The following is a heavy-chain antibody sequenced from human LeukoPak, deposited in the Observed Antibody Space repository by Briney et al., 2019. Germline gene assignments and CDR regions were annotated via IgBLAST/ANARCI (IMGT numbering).Heavy chain of an antibody. Sequence: GASVKVSCKASGYTFTSYYMHWVRQAPGQGLEWMGWISAYNGNTNYAQKLQGRVTMTTDTSTSTAYMELRSLRSDDTAVYYCASFNYDSSGYYYLSAFDIWGQGTMVTVSS. D-gene: IGHD3-22*01. CDR3: ASFNYDSSGYYYLSAFDI. CDR2: ISAYNGNT. CDR1: GYTFTSYY. J-gene: IGHJ3*02. V-gene: IGHV1-18*04.